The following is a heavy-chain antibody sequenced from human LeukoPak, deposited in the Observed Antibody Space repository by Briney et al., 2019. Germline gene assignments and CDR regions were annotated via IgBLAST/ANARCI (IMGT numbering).Heavy chain of an antibody. D-gene: IGHD3-3*01. CDR1: GGSISSGGYY. CDR3: AKDPYDLWSGK. Sequence: PSETPSLTCTVSGGSISSGGYYWSWIRQAPGKGLEWVSAISGSGGSTYYADSVKGRFTISRDNSKNTLYLQMSSLRAEDTAVYYCAKDPYDLWSGKWGQGTLVTVSS. J-gene: IGHJ4*02. V-gene: IGHV3-23*01. CDR2: ISGSGGST.